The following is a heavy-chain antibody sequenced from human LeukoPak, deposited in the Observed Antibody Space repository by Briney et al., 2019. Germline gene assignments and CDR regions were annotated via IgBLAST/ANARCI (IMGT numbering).Heavy chain of an antibody. CDR1: GFTFSSYW. Sequence: QSGGSLRLSCAASGFTFSSYWMTWVRQAPGMGLEWVASIKQDGSEKYYVDSVKGRFTISRDNAKNSLYLQMNSLRAEDTAVYYCARRTVAGHGWPFDYWGQGTLVTVSS. CDR2: IKQDGSEK. V-gene: IGHV3-7*01. J-gene: IGHJ4*02. D-gene: IGHD6-19*01. CDR3: ARRTVAGHGWPFDY.